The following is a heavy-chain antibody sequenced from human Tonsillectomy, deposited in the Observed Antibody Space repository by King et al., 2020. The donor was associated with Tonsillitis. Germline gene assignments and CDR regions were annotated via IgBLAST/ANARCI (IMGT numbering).Heavy chain of an antibody. Sequence: VQLVESGGGLVKPGGSLRLSCAASGFIFSDYYMTWIRQAPGEGLEWLSYISSSGSGTYYADSVKGRFTVSRDNAKRTHYLQMNSLRAEDTAVYYCARVGPDPSYGDYDGWFDPWGQGTLVTVSP. CDR1: GFIFSDYY. J-gene: IGHJ5*02. CDR2: ISSSGSGT. CDR3: ARVGPDPSYGDYDGWFDP. D-gene: IGHD4-17*01. V-gene: IGHV3-11*01.